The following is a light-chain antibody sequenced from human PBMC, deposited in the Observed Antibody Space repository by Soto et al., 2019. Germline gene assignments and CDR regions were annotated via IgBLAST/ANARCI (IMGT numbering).Light chain of an antibody. CDR2: DAS. CDR3: QQRSDWQT. CDR1: QSVTTF. V-gene: IGKV3-11*01. Sequence: IVLTPSPATLCLSPGERATLSCRASQSVTTFLAWYQQKPGQAPRLLIYDASDRAPGIPARFSGSGSATDFTLTISSLEPEDFAVYYCQQRSDWQTFGQGTRLEIK. J-gene: IGKJ5*01.